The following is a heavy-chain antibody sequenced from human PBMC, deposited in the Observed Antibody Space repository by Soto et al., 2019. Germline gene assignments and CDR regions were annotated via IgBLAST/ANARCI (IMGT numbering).Heavy chain of an antibody. V-gene: IGHV1-69*01. CDR2: IIPIFGTA. J-gene: IGHJ4*01. D-gene: IGHD2-2*01. Sequence: QVQLVQSGAEVKKPGSSVKVSCKASGGTFSSYAISWVRQAPGQGLEWMGGIIPIFGTANYAQKFQGRVTITADESTSTAYMELSSLRSEDTAVYHCARDGGGYCSSTSCYARGAYWGHGTLVTVSS. CDR1: GGTFSSYA. CDR3: ARDGGGYCSSTSCYARGAY.